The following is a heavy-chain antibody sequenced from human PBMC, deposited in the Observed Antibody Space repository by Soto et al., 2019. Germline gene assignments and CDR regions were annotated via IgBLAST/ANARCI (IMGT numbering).Heavy chain of an antibody. J-gene: IGHJ3*02. Sequence: GGSLRLSCAASGFTFSSYWMSWVRQAPGKGLEWVANIKQDGSEKYYVDSVKGRFTISRDNAKNSLYLQMNSLRAEDTAVYYCARDRVVVGANGDAFDIWGQGTMVTVSS. D-gene: IGHD2-15*01. V-gene: IGHV3-7*01. CDR3: ARDRVVVGANGDAFDI. CDR2: IKQDGSEK. CDR1: GFTFSSYW.